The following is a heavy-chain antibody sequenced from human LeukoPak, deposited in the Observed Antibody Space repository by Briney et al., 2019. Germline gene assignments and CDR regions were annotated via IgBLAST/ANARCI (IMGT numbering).Heavy chain of an antibody. V-gene: IGHV3-23*01. CDR3: AKDRDFWSGITGDAFDI. CDR2: NSGSGGST. Sequence: VGSLRLSCAASGFTFSNYAMSWVRQAPGKGLEWVSSNSGSGGSTYYADSVKGRFTISRDNSKNTLYLQMNSLRAEDTAVYYCAKDRDFWSGITGDAFDIWGQGTMVTVSS. CDR1: GFTFSNYA. J-gene: IGHJ3*02. D-gene: IGHD3-3*01.